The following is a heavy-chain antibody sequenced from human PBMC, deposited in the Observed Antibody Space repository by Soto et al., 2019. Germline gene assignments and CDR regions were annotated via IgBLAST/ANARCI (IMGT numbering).Heavy chain of an antibody. Sequence: QLQLQESGPGLVKPSETLSLTCTVSGGSISSSTYYWGWIRQPPGKGLEWIGTISYSGITYYNPSLKSRFTISVDTSNNQFSLKLSSVTAADTAVYYCASLYGDYVSYWGQGTLVTVSS. CDR2: ISYSGIT. D-gene: IGHD4-17*01. CDR1: GGSISSSTYY. V-gene: IGHV4-39*01. CDR3: ASLYGDYVSY. J-gene: IGHJ4*02.